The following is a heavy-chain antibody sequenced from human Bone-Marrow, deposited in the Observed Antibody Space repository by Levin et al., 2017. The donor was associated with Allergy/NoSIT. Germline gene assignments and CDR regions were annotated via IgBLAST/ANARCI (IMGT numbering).Heavy chain of an antibody. J-gene: IGHJ6*02. Sequence: GESLKISCKASGYTFTSYGISWVRQAPGQGLEWMGWISAYNGNTNYAQKLQGRVTMTTDTSTSTAYMELRSLRSDDTAVYYCASIGGVLPRHYGMDVWGQGTTVTVSS. CDR1: GYTFTSYG. D-gene: IGHD2-8*02. CDR2: ISAYNGNT. V-gene: IGHV1-18*01. CDR3: ASIGGVLPRHYGMDV.